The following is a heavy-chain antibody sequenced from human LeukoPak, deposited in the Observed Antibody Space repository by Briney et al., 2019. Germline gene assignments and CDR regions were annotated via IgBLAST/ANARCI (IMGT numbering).Heavy chain of an antibody. V-gene: IGHV3-23*01. Sequence: GGSLRLSCAASGFTLSSYWMSWVRQAPGKGVEWVSAISGSGGSTYYADSVKGRFTISSDTSKNTLHLQMNSLRAEDTRVYFCAKGRRLNLYGIDVWGQGTTVTVSS. CDR3: AKGRRLNLYGIDV. CDR2: ISGSGGST. CDR1: GFTLSSYW. J-gene: IGHJ6*02.